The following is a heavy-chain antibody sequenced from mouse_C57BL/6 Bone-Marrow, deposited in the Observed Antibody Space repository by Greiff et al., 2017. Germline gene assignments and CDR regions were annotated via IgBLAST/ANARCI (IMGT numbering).Heavy chain of an antibody. CDR2: IWSDGST. CDR1: GFSLTSYG. Sequence: VNVVESGPGLVAPSQSLSITCTVSGFSLTSYGVHWVRQPPGKGLEWLVVIWSDGSTTYNSALKSRLSISKDNSKSQVFLKMNSLQTDDTAMYYCARHEAYEYDGWFAYWGQGTLVTVSA. V-gene: IGHV2-6-1*01. D-gene: IGHD2-4*01. CDR3: ARHEAYEYDGWFAY. J-gene: IGHJ3*01.